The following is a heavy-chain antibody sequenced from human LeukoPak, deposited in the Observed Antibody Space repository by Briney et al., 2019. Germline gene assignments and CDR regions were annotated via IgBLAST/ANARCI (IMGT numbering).Heavy chain of an antibody. CDR1: GFTVSSNY. CDR3: ARIIREFYYGSGSYLTYYFDY. CDR2: IYSGGST. Sequence: GGSLRLSCAASGFTVSSNYMSWVRQAPGKGLEWVSVIYSGGSTYYADSVKGRFTISRDNSKNTLYLQMNSLRAEDTAVYYCARIIREFYYGSGSYLTYYFDYWGQGTLVTVSS. V-gene: IGHV3-53*01. D-gene: IGHD3-10*01. J-gene: IGHJ4*02.